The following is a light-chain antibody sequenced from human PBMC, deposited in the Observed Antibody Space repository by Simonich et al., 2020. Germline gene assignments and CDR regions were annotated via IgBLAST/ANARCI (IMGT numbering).Light chain of an antibody. CDR1: SSDVGGYNY. CDR3: SSYTSSSTLV. V-gene: IGLV2-14*01. Sequence: QSALTQPASVSGSPVQSITISCPGTSSDVGGYNYVSWYQQHPGKAPKLMIYDVMKRPSGVSNRFSGSKSGNTASLTISGLQAEDEADYYCSSYTSSSTLVFGGGTKLTVL. CDR2: DVM. J-gene: IGLJ3*02.